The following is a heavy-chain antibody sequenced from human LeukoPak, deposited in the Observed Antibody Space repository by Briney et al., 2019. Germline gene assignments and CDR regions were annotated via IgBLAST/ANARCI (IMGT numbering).Heavy chain of an antibody. CDR1: GGSFSGYY. J-gene: IGHJ4*02. D-gene: IGHD3-10*01. CDR2: INHSGTT. V-gene: IGHV4-34*01. Sequence: PSETLSLTCAVYGGSFSGYYWSWIRQPPEKGLEWIGEINHSGTTNYNPSLKSRIIISLDMSKNQFFLKLSSVTAADTAVYYCAKHYMGSSYNRAVDYWGQGTLVTVSS. CDR3: AKHYMGSSYNRAVDY.